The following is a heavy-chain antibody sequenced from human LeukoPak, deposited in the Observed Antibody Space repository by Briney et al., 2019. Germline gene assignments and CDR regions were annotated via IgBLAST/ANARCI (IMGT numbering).Heavy chain of an antibody. CDR2: IYPGDSHT. D-gene: IGHD2-8*01. CDR1: GYSFTSYW. V-gene: IGHV5-51*01. J-gene: IGHJ5*02. CDR3: ARSHWQPLAVYHAHTKGNWFDP. Sequence: GESLKISCKGSGYSFTSYWIVWVRQMPGKGLEWMGIIYPGDSHTRYSPSFQGRATISADKSIDTAYLQWSSLKASDTAMYYCARSHWQPLAVYHAHTKGNWFDPWGQGTLVTVSS.